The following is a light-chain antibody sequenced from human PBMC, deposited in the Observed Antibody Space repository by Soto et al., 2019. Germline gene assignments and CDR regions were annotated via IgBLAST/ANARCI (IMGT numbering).Light chain of an antibody. CDR2: DVS. CDR1: QSVSSY. V-gene: IGKV3D-15*01. CDR3: QQYDNWPPRLT. J-gene: IGKJ4*01. Sequence: EIVMTQSPATLSVSPGESVTLSCRASQSVSSYVAWYQQKPGQAPRLLIYDVSKKATDDPAKFSGSGSGTEFSLTISSLQSEDCAVYYCQQYDNWPPRLTFGGGTKVEIK.